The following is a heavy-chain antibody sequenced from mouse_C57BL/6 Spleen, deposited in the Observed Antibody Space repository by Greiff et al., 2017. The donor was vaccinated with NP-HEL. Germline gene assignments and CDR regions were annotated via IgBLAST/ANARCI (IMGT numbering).Heavy chain of an antibody. V-gene: IGHV1-82*01. D-gene: IGHD2-3*01. Sequence: QVQLQQSGPELVKPGASVKISCKASGYAFSSSWMNWVKQRPGKGLEWIGRIYPGDGDTNYNGKFKGKATLTADKSSSTAYMQLSSLTSEDSAVYFCAPIYDGYLMDYWGQGTSVTVSS. CDR2: IYPGDGDT. CDR3: APIYDGYLMDY. CDR1: GYAFSSSW. J-gene: IGHJ4*01.